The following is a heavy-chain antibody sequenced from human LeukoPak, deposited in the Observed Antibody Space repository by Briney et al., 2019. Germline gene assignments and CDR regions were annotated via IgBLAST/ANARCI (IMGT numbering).Heavy chain of an antibody. J-gene: IGHJ3*02. V-gene: IGHV3-21*04. CDR2: ISSSSSYI. Sequence: GGSLRLSCAASGFTFSSYAMHWVRQAPGKGLEWVSSISSSSSYIYYADSVKGRFTISRDNAKNSLYLQMNSLRAADTAVYYCARDHDDSSGYYYWYAFDIWGQGTMVTVSS. D-gene: IGHD3-22*01. CDR1: GFTFSSYA. CDR3: ARDHDDSSGYYYWYAFDI.